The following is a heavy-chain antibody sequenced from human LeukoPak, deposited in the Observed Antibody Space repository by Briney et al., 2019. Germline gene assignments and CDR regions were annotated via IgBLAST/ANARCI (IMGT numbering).Heavy chain of an antibody. CDR3: ARPEGGGCAPRTPYFDY. CDR2: IKLNGMEE. J-gene: IGHJ4*02. Sequence: GGSLRLSCAASGFAISGYDITWVRQPPGEGLEWVANIKLNGMEEYSVDAVKGRFTIARDNAKNSRYLQMNSLRAEYTAVYYCARPEGGGCAPRTPYFDYWGQGTLVTVSS. CDR1: GFAISGYD. V-gene: IGHV3-7*01. D-gene: IGHD2-21*01.